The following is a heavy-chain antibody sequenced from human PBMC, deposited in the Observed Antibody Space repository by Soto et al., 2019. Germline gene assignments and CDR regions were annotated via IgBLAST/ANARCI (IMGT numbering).Heavy chain of an antibody. CDR3: ARGGSYSSGWYATKNWFDL. D-gene: IGHD6-19*01. V-gene: IGHV1-18*01. CDR2: ISAYNGNT. J-gene: IGHJ5*02. CDR1: GYTFTSYG. Sequence: ASVKVSCKASGYTFTSYGISWVRQPPGQGLEWMGWISAYNGNTNYAQKLQGRVTMTTDTSTSTAYMELRSLRSDDTAVYYCARGGSYSSGWYATKNWFDLWGQGTLVTVSS.